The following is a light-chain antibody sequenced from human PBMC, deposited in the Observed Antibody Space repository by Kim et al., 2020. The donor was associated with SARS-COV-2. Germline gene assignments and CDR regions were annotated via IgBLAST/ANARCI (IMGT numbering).Light chain of an antibody. CDR1: SLRSYY. J-gene: IGLJ3*02. CDR2: GKN. V-gene: IGLV3-19*01. Sequence: SSELTQDPAVFVALGQTVRITCQGDSLRSYYASWYQQKPGQAPVLVIYGKNNRTSGIPDRFSGSSSGNTASLTITGAQAEDEADYYCNSRDSSGNHWVFG. CDR3: NSRDSSGNHWV.